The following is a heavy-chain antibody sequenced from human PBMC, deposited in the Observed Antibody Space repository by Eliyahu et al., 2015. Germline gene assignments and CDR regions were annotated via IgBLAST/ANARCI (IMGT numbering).Heavy chain of an antibody. CDR2: IFYNGYS. J-gene: IGHJ6*03. CDR1: GSVSGASFSSGGYT. D-gene: IGHD3-22*01. Sequence: QLQLQESGSGLVKPSQTLSLTCSVSGSVSGASFSSGGYTWTWIRQPPGKGLEWIGYIFYNGYSSSTPSLRNRLTISLDRSKNQFSLRLSSVTAADTAIYYCGRSVHDSSGYFYIDLWGKGTSVTVSS. CDR3: GRSVHDSSGYFYIDL. V-gene: IGHV4-30-2*01.